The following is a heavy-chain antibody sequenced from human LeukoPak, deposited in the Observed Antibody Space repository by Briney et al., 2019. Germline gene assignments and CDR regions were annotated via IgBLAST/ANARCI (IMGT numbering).Heavy chain of an antibody. J-gene: IGHJ5*01. V-gene: IGHV6-1*01. CDR3: ARLVGASWFDS. CDR1: GDSVSTNSAT. Sequence: HSQTLSLTCAISGDSVSTNSATWTWLRQSPSRGLEWLGRTYYRSKWNNDYAVSMKSRITINPDTSKNQFSLQLSSVTPEDTAVYYCARLVGASWFDSWGQGTLVTVSS. CDR2: TYYRSKWNN. D-gene: IGHD1-26*01.